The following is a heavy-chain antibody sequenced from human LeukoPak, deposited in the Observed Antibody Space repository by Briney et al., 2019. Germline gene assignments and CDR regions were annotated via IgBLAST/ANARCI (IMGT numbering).Heavy chain of an antibody. J-gene: IGHJ5*02. CDR2: ISAYNGST. CDR3: ARDEVVNPESWLDT. CDR1: GYTFTSYG. V-gene: IGHV1-18*01. D-gene: IGHD1-14*01. Sequence: ASVKVSCKASGYTFTSYGISWVRQAPGQGLEWMGWISAYNGSTNYAQKLQGRVTMTTDTSTSTAYMELRSLRSDDTAVYYCARDEVVNPESWLDTWGPATMLTVSS.